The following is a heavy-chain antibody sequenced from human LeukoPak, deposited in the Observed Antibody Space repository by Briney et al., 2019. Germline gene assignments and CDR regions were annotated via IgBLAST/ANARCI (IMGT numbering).Heavy chain of an antibody. J-gene: IGHJ4*02. Sequence: GGSLRLSCAASGFTFSTYWMHWVRQAPGKGLVWVSRINSDGSVTNYAESVRGRFTVSRDNAKTTLYLQMNSLRDEDAAVYYCARGHGTNYYDSGGYFSWGQGTLVTSS. V-gene: IGHV3-74*01. CDR3: ARGHGTNYYDSGGYFS. CDR1: GFTFSTYW. D-gene: IGHD3-22*01. CDR2: INSDGSVT.